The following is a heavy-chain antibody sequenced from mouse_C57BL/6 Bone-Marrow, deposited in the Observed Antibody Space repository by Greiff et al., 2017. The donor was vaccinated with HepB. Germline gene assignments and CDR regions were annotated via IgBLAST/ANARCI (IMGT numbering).Heavy chain of an antibody. CDR2: IDPEKGDT. D-gene: IGHD1-1*02. V-gene: IGHV14-4*01. J-gene: IGHJ2*01. Sequence: EVKLQQSGAELVRPGASVKLSCTASGFHIKDDYMHWVKQRPEQGLEWIGWIDPEKGDTEYASKFQGKATITADTSSNTAYLQLISLTSEDTAVYYCTTGSMVDYWGQGTTLTVSS. CDR3: TTGSMVDY. CDR1: GFHIKDDY.